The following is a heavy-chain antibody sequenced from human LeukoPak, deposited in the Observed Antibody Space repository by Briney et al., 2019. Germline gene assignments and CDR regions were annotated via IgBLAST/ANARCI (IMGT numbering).Heavy chain of an antibody. CDR2: IYTSGST. V-gene: IGHV4-4*07. CDR3: ARSKGRGYSGYDYSFDY. CDR1: GGSISSYY. D-gene: IGHD5-12*01. J-gene: IGHJ4*02. Sequence: SETLSLTCTVSGGSISSYYWSWIRQPAGKGLEWIGRIYTSGSTNYNPSLKSRVTMSVDTSKNQFSLKLSSVTAADTAVYYCARSKGRGYSGYDYSFDYWGQGTPVTVSS.